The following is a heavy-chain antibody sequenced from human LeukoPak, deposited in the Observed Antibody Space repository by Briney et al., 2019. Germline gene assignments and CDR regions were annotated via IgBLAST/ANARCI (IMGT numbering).Heavy chain of an antibody. CDR2: IHYSGST. CDR3: ARWYTSGWAFDF. D-gene: IGHD6-19*01. V-gene: IGHV4-59*08. CDR1: GGTISSYY. Sequence: SETLSLTCTVSGGTISSYYWNWIRQPPGKGLKWIGYIHYSGSTKYNPSLKSRVTISVDTSKNQFSLKLSSLTAADTAVYYCARWYTSGWAFDFWGQGTLVTVSS. J-gene: IGHJ4*02.